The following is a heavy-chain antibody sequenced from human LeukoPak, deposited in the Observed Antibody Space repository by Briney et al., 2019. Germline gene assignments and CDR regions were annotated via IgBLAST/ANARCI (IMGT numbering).Heavy chain of an antibody. V-gene: IGHV1-2*02. CDR3: ARYYGSGSFDY. CDR1: RYTFTGYY. Sequence: ASVRVSRKASRYTFTGYYMHWVRQAPGQGLEWMGWINPNSGGTNYAQKFQGRVTITRDTSISTAYMELSRLRSDDTAVYYCARYYGSGSFDYWGQGTLVTVSS. D-gene: IGHD3-10*01. CDR2: INPNSGGT. J-gene: IGHJ4*02.